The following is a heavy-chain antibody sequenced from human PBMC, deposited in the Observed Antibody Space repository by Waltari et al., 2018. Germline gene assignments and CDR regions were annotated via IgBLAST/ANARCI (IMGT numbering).Heavy chain of an antibody. V-gene: IGHV4-38-2*02. J-gene: IGHJ4*02. CDR3: ARDYTGCSGGSCYQTFDY. CDR2: IYHSGST. D-gene: IGHD2-15*01. CDR1: GYSISSGYY. Sequence: QVQLQESGPGLVKPSETLSLTCAVSGYSISSGYYWGWIRQPPGKGLEWIGSIYHSGSTYYNPSLKSRVTISVDTSKNQFSLKLSSVTAADTAVYYCARDYTGCSGGSCYQTFDYWGQGTLVTVSS.